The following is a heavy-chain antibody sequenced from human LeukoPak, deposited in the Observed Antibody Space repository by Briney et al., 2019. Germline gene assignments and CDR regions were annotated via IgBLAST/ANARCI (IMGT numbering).Heavy chain of an antibody. CDR2: FDPEDGET. D-gene: IGHD4/OR15-4a*01. CDR3: AAKSMGPFAYWYFDL. V-gene: IGHV1-24*01. Sequence: ASVKVSCKVSGYTLTELSMHWVRQAPGKGLEWMGGFDPEDGETIYAQKFQGRVTMTEDTSTDTAYMELSSLRSEDTAVYYCAAKSMGPFAYWYFDLWGRGTLVTVSS. CDR1: GYTLTELS. J-gene: IGHJ2*01.